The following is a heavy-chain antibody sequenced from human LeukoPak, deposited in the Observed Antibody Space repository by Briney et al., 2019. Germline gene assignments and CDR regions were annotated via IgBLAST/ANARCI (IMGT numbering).Heavy chain of an antibody. V-gene: IGHV1-18*01. J-gene: IGHJ4*02. D-gene: IGHD1-1*01. CDR3: ARDIATVQHQD. Sequence: ASVKVSCKASGYTFTSYGTSWVRQAPGQGLEWMGWISAYNGNTNYIQKFRGRVAMTADTSTSTVYMELRSLRPDDTAIYYCARDIATVQHQDWGQGTLVTVSS. CDR1: GYTFTSYG. CDR2: ISAYNGNT.